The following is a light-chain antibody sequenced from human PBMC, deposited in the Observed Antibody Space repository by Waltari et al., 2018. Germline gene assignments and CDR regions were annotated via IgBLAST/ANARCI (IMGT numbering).Light chain of an antibody. CDR1: SSDVWNYNL. CDR3: CSYAGHSTYV. Sequence: QSALTQPASVSGSPGQSITISCPGTSSDVWNYNLVSWYQQPPGKAPKLMIYEVSQRPSGVSNRFSGSKSGNTASLTISGLQPEDETDYYCCSYAGHSTYVFGTGTKVTVL. J-gene: IGLJ1*01. CDR2: EVS. V-gene: IGLV2-23*02.